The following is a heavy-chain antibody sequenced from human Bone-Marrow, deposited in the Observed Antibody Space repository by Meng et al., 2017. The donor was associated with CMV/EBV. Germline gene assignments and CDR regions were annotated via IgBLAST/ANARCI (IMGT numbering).Heavy chain of an antibody. D-gene: IGHD2-2*01. J-gene: IGHJ2*01. V-gene: IGHV3-15*07. Sequence: TFSNAWMNWGRQAPGKGLEWVGRIKSKTDGGTTDYAAPVKGRFTISRDDSKNTLFLQMNSLKTEDTAVYYCTTHPGSVPAAFDWYFDLWGRGTLVTVSS. CDR1: TFSNAW. CDR3: TTHPGSVPAAFDWYFDL. CDR2: IKSKTDGGTT.